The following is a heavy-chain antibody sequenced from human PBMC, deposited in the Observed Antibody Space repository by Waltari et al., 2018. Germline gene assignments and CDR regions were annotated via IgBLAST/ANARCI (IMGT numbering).Heavy chain of an antibody. V-gene: IGHV3-9*01. CDR1: GFTFDAYA. Sequence: EVQLVESGGGLVQPGGSLRLSWEASGFTFDAYAMHWVRQAPGEGLEWVSGIIWNSGNIDYADSVKGRFTISRDNAKNSLYLQMNSLRPEDTAFYYCTKGSTLFGVIIDYFDYWGQGTLVNVSS. CDR3: TKGSTLFGVIIDYFDY. J-gene: IGHJ4*02. D-gene: IGHD3-3*01. CDR2: IIWNSGNI.